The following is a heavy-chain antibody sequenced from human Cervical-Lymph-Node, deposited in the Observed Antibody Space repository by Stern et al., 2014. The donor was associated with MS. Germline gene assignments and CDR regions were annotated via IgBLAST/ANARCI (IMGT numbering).Heavy chain of an antibody. D-gene: IGHD1-14*01. V-gene: IGHV2-5*02. J-gene: IGHJ4*02. CDR1: GFSLSSGGEG. CDR3: AHRANIGVVTDFFDS. Sequence: QITLKESGPTLVKPTQTLTLTCTLSGFSLSSGGEGVGWIRQPPGKALEWLALIYWDDDTRYSPSLKTRLTVTKDTSKNQVVLTMTDMDPVDTATYYCAHRANIGVVTDFFDSWGQGTLVTVSS. CDR2: IYWDDDT.